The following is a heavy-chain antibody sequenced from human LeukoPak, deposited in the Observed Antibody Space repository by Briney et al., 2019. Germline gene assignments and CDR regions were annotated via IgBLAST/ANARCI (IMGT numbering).Heavy chain of an antibody. CDR3: AYFFDGSEDAFGI. D-gene: IGHD2/OR15-2a*01. J-gene: IGHJ3*02. CDR1: GYTFTYRY. Sequence: ASVKVSCKASGYTFTYRYLHWVRQAPGQALEWMGWITPFNGNTNYAQKFQDRVTITRDRSMSTAYMELSSLRSEDTAMYYCAYFFDGSEDAFGIWGQGTMVTVSS. V-gene: IGHV1-45*02. CDR2: ITPFNGNT.